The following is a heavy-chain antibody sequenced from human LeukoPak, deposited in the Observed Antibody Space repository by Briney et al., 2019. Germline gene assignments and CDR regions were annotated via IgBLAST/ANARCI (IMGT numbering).Heavy chain of an antibody. D-gene: IGHD4-11*01. CDR2: IYSGGST. CDR1: GFTFSSYG. J-gene: IGHJ4*02. CDR3: ARTYSKGLLDY. V-gene: IGHV3-53*04. Sequence: GGSLRLSCAASGFTFSSYGLNWVRQAPGKGLEWVSVIYSGGSTYYADSVKGRFTISRHNSKNTLYLQMNSLRAEDTAVYYCARTYSKGLLDYWGQGTLVTVSS.